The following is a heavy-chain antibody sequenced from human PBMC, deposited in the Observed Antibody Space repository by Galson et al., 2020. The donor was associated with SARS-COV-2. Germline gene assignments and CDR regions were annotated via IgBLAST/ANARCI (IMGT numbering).Heavy chain of an antibody. Sequence: SETLSLTCNVSGGSISSSIYYWGWIRQPPGKALQWIGTTYDSGSTYYDPSLKSRLTISVDTSKNQFSLKLSSVTAADTAVYYCARQGRGELLFPFDYWGQGILVTVSS. D-gene: IGHD1-26*01. CDR1: GGSISSSIYY. CDR2: TYDSGST. V-gene: IGHV4-39*01. J-gene: IGHJ4*02. CDR3: ARQGRGELLFPFDY.